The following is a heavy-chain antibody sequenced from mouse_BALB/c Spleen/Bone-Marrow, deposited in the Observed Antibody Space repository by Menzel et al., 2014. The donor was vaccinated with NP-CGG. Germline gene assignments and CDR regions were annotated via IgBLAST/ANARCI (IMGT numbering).Heavy chain of an antibody. Sequence: DVKLQESGGGLVQPGGSRKLSCAASGFTFSSFRMHWARQAPEKGLEWVAYISSGSSTIFYADTVKGRFTVSRDNPKNTLFLQMTSLRSEDTAMYYCTRGGNWDDFDYWGQGTTLTVSS. CDR3: TRGGNWDDFDY. CDR2: ISSGSSTI. D-gene: IGHD4-1*01. V-gene: IGHV5-17*02. CDR1: GFTFSSFR. J-gene: IGHJ2*01.